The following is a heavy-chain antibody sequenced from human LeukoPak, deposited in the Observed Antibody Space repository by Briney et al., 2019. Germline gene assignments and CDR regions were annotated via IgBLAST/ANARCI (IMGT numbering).Heavy chain of an antibody. V-gene: IGHV3-23*01. CDR2: ISGSGAST. D-gene: IGHD3-16*01. CDR3: ARDRGGDWFDP. CDR1: GFTFSSYA. J-gene: IGHJ5*02. Sequence: GGSLRLSCAASGFTFSSYAMSWVRQAPGKGLEWVSGISGSGASTYYVDSVKGRFTISRDNSKNSLYLQMNSLRAEDTAVYYCARDRGGDWFDPWGQGTLVTVSS.